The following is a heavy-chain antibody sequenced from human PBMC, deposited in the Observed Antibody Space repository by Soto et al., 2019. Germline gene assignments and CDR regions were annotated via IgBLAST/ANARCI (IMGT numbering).Heavy chain of an antibody. CDR2: MNPNSGNA. CDR3: ARSQRGYSGADS. J-gene: IGHJ4*02. CDR1: GYIFTSYD. V-gene: IGHV1-8*02. Sequence: QVQLVQSGAEVKKPGASVKVSCKASGYIFTSYDINWVRQATGQRLEWMGWMNPNSGNAGSVQKFQGRVTMTRNTSIGTAYMELSSLRSEDTAVYYCARSQRGYSGADSWGQGTLVSVSS. D-gene: IGHD5-18*01.